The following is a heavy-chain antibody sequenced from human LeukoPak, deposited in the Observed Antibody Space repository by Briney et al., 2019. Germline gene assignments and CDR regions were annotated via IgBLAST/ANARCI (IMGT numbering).Heavy chain of an antibody. J-gene: IGHJ4*02. V-gene: IGHV3-21*01. CDR1: GFTFSSYS. CDR2: ISSSSSYI. D-gene: IGHD2-15*01. Sequence: GGSLRLSCAASGFTFSSYSMNWVRQAPGKGLEWVSSISSSSSYIYYADPVKGRFTISRDNAKNSLYLQMNSLRAEDTAVYYCARVGRCSGGSCYPFLWGQGTLVTVSS. CDR3: ARVGRCSGGSCYPFL.